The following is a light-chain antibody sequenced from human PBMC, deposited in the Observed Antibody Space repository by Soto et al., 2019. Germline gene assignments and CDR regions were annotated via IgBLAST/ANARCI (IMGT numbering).Light chain of an antibody. J-gene: IGLJ1*01. CDR3: SSYTSSITNV. V-gene: IGLV2-14*01. Sequence: QSALTQPASVSGSPGQSITISCTGTSSDVGGYDYVSWYQQHPGKAPKLMIYDVSNRPSGVSNRFSGSKSGNTASLTISGLQAEDEADYYCSSYTSSITNVFGTGTKVTVL. CDR2: DVS. CDR1: SSDVGGYDY.